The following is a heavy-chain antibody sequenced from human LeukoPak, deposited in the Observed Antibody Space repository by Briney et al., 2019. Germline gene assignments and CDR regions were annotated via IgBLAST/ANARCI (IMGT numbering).Heavy chain of an antibody. D-gene: IGHD6-19*01. J-gene: IGHJ5*02. CDR2: INTNTGNP. CDR1: GYTFTSYA. CDR3: ARGDRLSSGWYSHWFDP. Sequence: ASVKVSCKASGYTFTSYAMNWVRQAPGQGLEWMGWINTNTGNPTYAQGFTGRFVFSLDTSFSTAYLQISSLKAEDTAVYYCARGDRLSSGWYSHWFDPWGQGTLVTVSS. V-gene: IGHV7-4-1*02.